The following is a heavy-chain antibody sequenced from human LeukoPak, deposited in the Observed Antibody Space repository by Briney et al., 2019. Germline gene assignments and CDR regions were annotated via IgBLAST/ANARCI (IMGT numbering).Heavy chain of an antibody. CDR1: GLTVSSSY. D-gene: IGHD3-10*01. CDR3: ARAFGSGSQVINYFDF. Sequence: SGGSLRLSCAASGLTVSSSYMSWFRQAPGKGLEWVSVFYPGGSTYYADSVTDRFSISRDNSKNTLYLQMNSLRAEDTAVYYCARAFGSGSQVINYFDFWGQGTLVTVSS. V-gene: IGHV3-66*01. J-gene: IGHJ4*02. CDR2: FYPGGST.